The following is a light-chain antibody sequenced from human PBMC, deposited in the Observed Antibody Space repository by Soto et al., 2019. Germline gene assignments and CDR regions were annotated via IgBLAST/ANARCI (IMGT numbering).Light chain of an antibody. J-gene: IGKJ4*01. CDR3: HQYGSACLT. CDR1: QSISNNY. CDR2: GAS. Sequence: EIVLTQSPGTLSLSPGERATLSCRASQSISNNYVAWYQQQPGQAPRLLIYGASNRASGIPDTFSGSASGTDFTLTINRLEREEFAGYHFHQYGSACLTFGGGTKVELK. V-gene: IGKV3-20*01.